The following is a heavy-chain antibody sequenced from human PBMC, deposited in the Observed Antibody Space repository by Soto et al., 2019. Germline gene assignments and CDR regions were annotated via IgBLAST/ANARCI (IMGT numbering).Heavy chain of an antibody. D-gene: IGHD6-19*01. CDR1: GGSISSYY. CDR3: AREPRRGGCDY. Sequence: SETLSLTCTVSGGSISSYYWSWIRQPPGKGLEWIGYIYYSGSTNYNPSLKSRVTISVDTSKNQFSLKLSSVTAADTAVYYCAREPRRGGCDYWGQGTLVTVSS. CDR2: IYYSGST. J-gene: IGHJ4*02. V-gene: IGHV4-59*01.